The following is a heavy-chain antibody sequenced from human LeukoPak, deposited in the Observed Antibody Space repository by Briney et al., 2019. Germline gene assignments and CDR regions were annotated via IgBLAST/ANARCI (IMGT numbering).Heavy chain of an antibody. Sequence: GGSLRLSCAASGFTVSSNYMSWVRQAPGKGLERVSVIYSGGSTYYADSVKGRFTISRDNSKNTLYLQMNSLRAEDTAVYYCARVATVTTSRPFDYWGQGTLVTVSS. CDR3: ARVATVTTSRPFDY. CDR1: GFTVSSNY. CDR2: IYSGGST. J-gene: IGHJ4*02. V-gene: IGHV3-53*01. D-gene: IGHD4-17*01.